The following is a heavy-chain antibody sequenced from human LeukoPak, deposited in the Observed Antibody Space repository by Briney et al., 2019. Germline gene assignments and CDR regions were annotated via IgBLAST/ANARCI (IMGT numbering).Heavy chain of an antibody. Sequence: GGSLRLSCAASGFTFDDYAMHWVRQAPGKGLEWVSGISWNSGSIGYADSVKGRFTISRDNAKNSLYLQMNSLRAEDTAVYYCARSLYYYDSIPSSWGQGTLVTVSS. D-gene: IGHD3-22*01. CDR1: GFTFDDYA. V-gene: IGHV3-9*01. CDR3: ARSLYYYDSIPSS. CDR2: ISWNSGSI. J-gene: IGHJ4*02.